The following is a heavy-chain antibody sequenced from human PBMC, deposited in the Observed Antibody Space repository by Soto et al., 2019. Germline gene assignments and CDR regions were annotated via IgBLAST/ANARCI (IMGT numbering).Heavy chain of an antibody. D-gene: IGHD6-19*01. Sequence: VKVSCKASGYTFTSYGISWVRQAPGQGLEWMGWISAYNGNTNYAQKLQGRVTMTTDTSTSTAYMELRSLRSDDTAVYYCARFIREQWLVGWFDPWGQGTLVTVSS. J-gene: IGHJ5*02. CDR3: ARFIREQWLVGWFDP. CDR2: ISAYNGNT. CDR1: GYTFTSYG. V-gene: IGHV1-18*01.